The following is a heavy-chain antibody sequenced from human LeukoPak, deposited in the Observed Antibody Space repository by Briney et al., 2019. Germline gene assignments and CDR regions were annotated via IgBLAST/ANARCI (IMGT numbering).Heavy chain of an antibody. CDR3: AKDVGGGYWFDGMDV. Sequence: HPGGSLRLSCAASGFTFSSYAMSWVRQVPGKGLEWVSAISGSGSNTYYADSVEGRFIISRDNSKNTLDLQMDSLRAEDTAVYYCAKDVGGGYWFDGMDVWGQGTTVTVSS. CDR2: ISGSGSNT. D-gene: IGHD3-22*01. J-gene: IGHJ6*02. V-gene: IGHV3-23*01. CDR1: GFTFSSYA.